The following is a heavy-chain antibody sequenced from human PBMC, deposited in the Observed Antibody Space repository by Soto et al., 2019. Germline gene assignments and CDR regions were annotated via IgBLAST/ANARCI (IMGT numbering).Heavy chain of an antibody. V-gene: IGHV3-23*01. CDR2: ISGSGGST. CDR1: GFTFSSYA. Sequence: GGSLRLSCAASGFTFSSYAMSWVRQAPGKGLEWVSAISGSGGSTYYADSVKGRFTISRDNSKNTLYLQMNSLRAEDTAVYYCAKGMGPVLRYFGGFDPWGQGTLVTVSS. J-gene: IGHJ5*02. D-gene: IGHD3-9*01. CDR3: AKGMGPVLRYFGGFDP.